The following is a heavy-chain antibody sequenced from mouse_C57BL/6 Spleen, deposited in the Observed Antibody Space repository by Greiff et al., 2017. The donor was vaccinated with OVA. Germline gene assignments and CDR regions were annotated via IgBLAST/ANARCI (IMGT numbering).Heavy chain of an antibody. V-gene: IGHV14-4*01. CDR3: TAYYSNYEGFPY. Sequence: VQLQQSGAELVRPGASVKLSCTASGFNIKDDYMHWVKQRPEQGLEWIGWIDPENGDTEYASKFQGKATITADTSSNTAYLQLSSLTSEDTAVYYCTAYYSNYEGFPYWGQGTLVTVSA. CDR2: IDPENGDT. CDR1: GFNIKDDY. D-gene: IGHD2-5*01. J-gene: IGHJ3*01.